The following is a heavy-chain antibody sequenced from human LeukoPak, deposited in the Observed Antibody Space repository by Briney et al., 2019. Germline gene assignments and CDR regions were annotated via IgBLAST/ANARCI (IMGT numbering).Heavy chain of an antibody. CDR2: IKKDGSGI. CDR1: GFPFSNSS. Sequence: PGGSLRLSCAVSGFPFSNSSMYWVRQAPGKGLEGVANIKKDGSGISYVESVKGRFIISRDNSRNSLYLQMNSLKVEDTAVYFCAGGNAMDVWGKGPAVTVYS. J-gene: IGHJ6*04. V-gene: IGHV3-7*03. CDR3: AGGNAMDV.